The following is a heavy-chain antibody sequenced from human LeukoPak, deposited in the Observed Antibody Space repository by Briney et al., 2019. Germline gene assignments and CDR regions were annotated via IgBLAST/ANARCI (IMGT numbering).Heavy chain of an antibody. D-gene: IGHD5-24*01. CDR1: GFTFSSYG. Sequence: GRSLRLSCAASGFTFSSYGMHWVRQAPGKGLEWVAVIWYDGSNKYYADSVKGRFTISRDNSKNTLYLQMNSLRAEDTAVYYCARDGGRDGYGAFDIWGQGTTVTVSS. CDR3: ARDGGRDGYGAFDI. CDR2: IWYDGSNK. V-gene: IGHV3-33*01. J-gene: IGHJ3*02.